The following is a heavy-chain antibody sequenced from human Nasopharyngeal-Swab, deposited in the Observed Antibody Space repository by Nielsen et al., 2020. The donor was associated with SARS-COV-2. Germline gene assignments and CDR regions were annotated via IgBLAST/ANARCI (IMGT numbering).Heavy chain of an antibody. J-gene: IGHJ5*02. CDR3: ARESGPGGWFDP. Sequence: SETLSLTCTVSGGSISSGSYYWSWIRQPAGKGLEWIGRIYTSGSTNYNPSLKSRVTISVDTSKTQFSLKLSSVTAADTAVYYCARESGPGGWFDPWGQGTLVTVSS. CDR2: IYTSGST. CDR1: GGSISSGSYY. V-gene: IGHV4-61*02.